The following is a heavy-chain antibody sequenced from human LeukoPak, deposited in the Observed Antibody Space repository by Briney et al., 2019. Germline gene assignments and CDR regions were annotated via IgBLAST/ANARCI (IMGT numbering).Heavy chain of an antibody. CDR1: GFTFSDYY. V-gene: IGHV3-11*04. CDR3: ASSGYSSSWYPDGMDV. Sequence: GGSLRLSCAASGFTFSDYYMSWIRQAPGKGLEWVSYISSSGSTIYYADSVKGRFTISRDNSKNTLYLQMNSLRAEDTAVYYCASSGYSSSWYPDGMDVWGQGTTVTVS. D-gene: IGHD6-13*01. J-gene: IGHJ6*02. CDR2: ISSSGSTI.